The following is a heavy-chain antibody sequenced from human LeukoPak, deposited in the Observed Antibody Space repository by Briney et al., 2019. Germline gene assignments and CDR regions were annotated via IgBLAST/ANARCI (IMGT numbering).Heavy chain of an antibody. CDR3: ARVEAAAGFDY. CDR2: IYYSGST. D-gene: IGHD6-13*01. V-gene: IGHV4-59*01. J-gene: IGHJ4*02. CDR1: GGSISSYY. Sequence: SETLSLTCTVSGGSISSYYWSWIRQPPGKGLEWIGYIYYSGSTNYNPSLKSRVTISVDTSKNQFSPKLSSVTAADTAVYYCARVEAAAGFDYWGQGTLVTVSS.